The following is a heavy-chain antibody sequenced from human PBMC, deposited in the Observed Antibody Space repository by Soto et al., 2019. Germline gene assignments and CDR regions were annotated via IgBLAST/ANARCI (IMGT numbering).Heavy chain of an antibody. CDR1: GYTFTSYG. Sequence: ASVKVSCKASGYTFTSYGISWVRQAPGQGLEWMGWISAYNGNTNYAQKLQGRVTMTTDTSTSTAYMELRSPRSDDTAVYYCARDNIVVVPAAQPSSYGMDVWGQGTTVTVSS. CDR2: ISAYNGNT. J-gene: IGHJ6*02. D-gene: IGHD2-2*01. CDR3: ARDNIVVVPAAQPSSYGMDV. V-gene: IGHV1-18*04.